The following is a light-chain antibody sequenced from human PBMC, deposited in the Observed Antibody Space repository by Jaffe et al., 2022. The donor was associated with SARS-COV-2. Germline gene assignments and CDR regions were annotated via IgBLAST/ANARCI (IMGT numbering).Light chain of an antibody. CDR2: GAS. CDR1: QSISNY. Sequence: EIVMTQSPATLSVSPGERATLSCRASQSISNYLAWYQQKPGQAPRLLIYGASTRATGIPARFSGSGSGTEFTLTISSLQSEDFAVYYCQQYNKWWTFGQGTKVEIK. V-gene: IGKV3-15*01. J-gene: IGKJ1*01. CDR3: QQYNKWWT.